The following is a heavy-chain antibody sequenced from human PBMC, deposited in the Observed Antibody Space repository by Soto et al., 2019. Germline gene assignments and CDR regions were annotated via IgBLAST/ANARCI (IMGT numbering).Heavy chain of an antibody. Sequence: SVKVCCTASGAIFSSHVIRWVRQAPGQGLEWMGGIIPGLRKTIYTQKFQGRVTITADESTSTVYMALSSLRSDDTASYFCARGAGSSIPPDFWGQGTLVTVSS. CDR2: IIPGLRKT. J-gene: IGHJ4*03. V-gene: IGHV1-69*10. CDR1: GAIFSSHV. D-gene: IGHD6-6*01. CDR3: ARGAGSSIPPDF.